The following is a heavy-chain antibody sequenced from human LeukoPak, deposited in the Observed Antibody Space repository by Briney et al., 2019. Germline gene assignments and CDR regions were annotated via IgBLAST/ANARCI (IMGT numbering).Heavy chain of an antibody. CDR3: VKVGDSGYGEYYQH. CDR2: ISISGTKT. CDR1: EFDFSTHA. D-gene: IGHD5-12*01. J-gene: IGHJ1*01. V-gene: IGHV3-23*01. Sequence: GGSLRLSCAASEFDFSTHAMTWVRQAPGKGLEWVSAISISGTKTYYADSVRGRFTISRDNSKNTLYLQMSSLRAEDTALYYCVKVGDSGYGEYYQHWGQGTLVTVSS.